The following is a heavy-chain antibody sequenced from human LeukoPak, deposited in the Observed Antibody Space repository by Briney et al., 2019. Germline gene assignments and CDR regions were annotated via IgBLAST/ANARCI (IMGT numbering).Heavy chain of an antibody. Sequence: PGGSLRLSCAASGFTFSTYSMNWVRQAPGKGLEWVSSISSSSSYIYYADSVKGRFTISRDNAKNSPYLQMISLRAEDTAVYYCARAPGYYGTSGYYSGVYFDYWGQGTLVTVSS. CDR2: ISSSSSYI. CDR1: GFTFSTYS. V-gene: IGHV3-21*01. J-gene: IGHJ4*02. CDR3: ARAPGYYGTSGYYSGVYFDY. D-gene: IGHD3-22*01.